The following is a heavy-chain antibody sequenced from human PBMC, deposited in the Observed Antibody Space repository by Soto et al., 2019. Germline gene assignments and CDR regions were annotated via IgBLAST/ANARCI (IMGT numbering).Heavy chain of an antibody. V-gene: IGHV4-4*07. J-gene: IGHJ4*02. D-gene: IGHD3-22*01. Sequence: SETLSLTCTVTGGSISAYYWNWIRQPAGKGLEWIGRMYTSGSTNYNPSLKSRVTMSVYTSKNQFSLKLTSVTAADTAVYYCARDWGSGYLFDYWGQGTLVTVSS. CDR3: ARDWGSGYLFDY. CDR2: MYTSGST. CDR1: GGSISAYY.